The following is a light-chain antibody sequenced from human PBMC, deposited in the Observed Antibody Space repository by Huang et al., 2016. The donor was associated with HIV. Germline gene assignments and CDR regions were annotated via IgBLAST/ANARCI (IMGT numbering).Light chain of an antibody. CDR2: DVS. CDR1: QSFTTW. CDR3: QQYDGYPWT. V-gene: IGKV1-5*01. Sequence: DIQMTQSPSTLSASVGDRVTITCRASQSFTTWLAWYQQKPGKAPKLLIYDVSSLESGVPSRFSGSGSGTEFTLTISRLQPDDVATYYCQQYDGYPWTFGQGTKVEIK. J-gene: IGKJ1*01.